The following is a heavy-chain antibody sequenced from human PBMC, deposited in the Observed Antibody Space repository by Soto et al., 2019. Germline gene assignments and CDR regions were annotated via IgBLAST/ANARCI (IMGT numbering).Heavy chain of an antibody. V-gene: IGHV4-34*01. J-gene: IGHJ4*02. Sequence: SETLSLTCAVYGGSFSGYYWSWIRQPPGKGLEWIGEINHSGSTNYNPSLKSRVTISVDTSKNQFSLKLSSVTATDTAVYYCARKRGSEYYDFWSGPYYFDYWGQGTLVTVSS. CDR2: INHSGST. CDR1: GGSFSGYY. CDR3: ARKRGSEYYDFWSGPYYFDY. D-gene: IGHD3-3*01.